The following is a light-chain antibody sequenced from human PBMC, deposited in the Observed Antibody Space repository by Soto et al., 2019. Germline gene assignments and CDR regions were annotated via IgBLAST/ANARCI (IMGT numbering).Light chain of an antibody. Sequence: QSVLNQPASVSGSPGQSSTISCTGTSSDVGGYNFVSWYQHHPGKAPKLMIYDVSNRPSGASTRFSGSKSGNTASLTISGLQAEDEADYYCSSYTSSSTQVFGTGTKSPS. CDR2: DVS. CDR3: SSYTSSSTQV. J-gene: IGLJ1*01. CDR1: SSDVGGYNF. V-gene: IGLV2-14*03.